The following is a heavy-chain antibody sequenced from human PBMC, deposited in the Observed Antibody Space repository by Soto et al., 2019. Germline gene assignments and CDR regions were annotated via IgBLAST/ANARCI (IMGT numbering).Heavy chain of an antibody. J-gene: IGHJ6*02. D-gene: IGHD4-17*01. CDR3: TRDRYGDYGMDV. Sequence: GGSLRLSCAASGFTFDYYDMHWVRQAPGKGLEWVSGINWKSGDIGYADSVKGRFSFSRDNAKNSLYLQMNSLRVEDTAFYYCTRDRYGDYGMDVWGQGTTVTVSS. CDR2: INWKSGDI. V-gene: IGHV3-9*01. CDR1: GFTFDYYD.